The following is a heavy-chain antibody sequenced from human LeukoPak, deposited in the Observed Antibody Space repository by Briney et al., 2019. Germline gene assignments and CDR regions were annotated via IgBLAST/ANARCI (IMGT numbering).Heavy chain of an antibody. CDR1: GGSIGTNY. CDR2: IYHSGST. D-gene: IGHD2-15*01. Sequence: SETLSLTCTVSGGSIGTNYWSWIRQPPGKGLEWIGFIYHSGSTDYNPSLKSRVTISIDTSKNQFSLKLTSVTAADTAVYYCLRVIGGVPGVFFDYWGQGTLVTVSS. J-gene: IGHJ4*02. V-gene: IGHV4-59*01. CDR3: LRVIGGVPGVFFDY.